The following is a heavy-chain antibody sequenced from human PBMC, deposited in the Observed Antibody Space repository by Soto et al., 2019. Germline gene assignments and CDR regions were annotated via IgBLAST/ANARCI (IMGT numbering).Heavy chain of an antibody. CDR1: GVTFSRSA. Sequence: GRTLRLACAASGVTFSRSAMSWVRQAPGRGLEWFSTISGSGGTPYYADSVKGRFTISRDDPKNTLYLVLNSLRAEDTAAYYCAMSLPAARPIDYWYPGPLLTGST. CDR3: AMSLPAARPIDY. V-gene: IGHV3-23*01. D-gene: IGHD2-2*02. J-gene: IGHJ4*02. CDR2: ISGSGGTP.